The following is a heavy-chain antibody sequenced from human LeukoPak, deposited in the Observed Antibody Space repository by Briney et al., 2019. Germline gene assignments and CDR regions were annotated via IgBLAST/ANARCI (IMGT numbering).Heavy chain of an antibody. J-gene: IGHJ4*02. CDR1: GFTFSSYS. D-gene: IGHD6-19*01. CDR3: AREVGSGWSGVYYFDY. CDR2: ISSSSSYI. Sequence: PGGSLRLSCAASGFTFSSYSMNWVRQAPGKGLEWVSSISSSSSYIYYADSVKGRFTISRDNAKNSLYLQMNSLRTEDTAVYYCAREVGSGWSGVYYFDYWGQGTLVTVSS. V-gene: IGHV3-21*01.